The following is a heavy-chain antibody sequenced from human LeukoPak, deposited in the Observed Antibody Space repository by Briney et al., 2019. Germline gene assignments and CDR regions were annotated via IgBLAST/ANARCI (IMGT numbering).Heavy chain of an antibody. CDR3: TTYRYSYGSTGYCYFGY. CDR1: GLTFGNDW. V-gene: IGHV3-15*01. J-gene: IGHJ4*02. CDR2: ITSKTSGEAT. D-gene: IGHD3-22*01. Sequence: GGSLRLSCAASGLTFGNDWMSWVRQAPGKGLEWVARITSKTSGEATDYAAPVRGRFTISRDDSKATLYLQMDSLETEDTAIYYCTTYRYSYGSTGYCYFGYWGQGILVTVSS.